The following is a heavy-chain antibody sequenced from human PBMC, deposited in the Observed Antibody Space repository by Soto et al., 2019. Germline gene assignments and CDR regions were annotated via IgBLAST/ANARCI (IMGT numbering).Heavy chain of an antibody. D-gene: IGHD1-26*01. CDR3: ARKTGGYNPFDY. CDR1: GGSISSYY. J-gene: IGHJ4*02. V-gene: IGHV4-59*08. CDR2: IFDTGST. Sequence: QVQLQESGPGLVKPSETLSLTCTVSGGSISSYYWNWIRQPPGVGLEWIGDIFDTGSTNYNPSLKSRVTISVDTSKSQFSRKLSSVTAADTAVYYCARKTGGYNPFDYWGQGTLVTVSS.